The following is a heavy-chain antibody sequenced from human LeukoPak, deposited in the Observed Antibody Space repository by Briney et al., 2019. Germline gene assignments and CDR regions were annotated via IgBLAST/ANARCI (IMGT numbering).Heavy chain of an antibody. J-gene: IGHJ4*02. CDR1: GFTFSDYW. CDR2: IKEDGSEK. CDR3: ARHTSSDY. V-gene: IGHV3-7*01. Sequence: GGSLRLSCAASGFTFSDYWMTWVRQAPGKGLEWVANIKEDGSEKYYVDPVKGRFTISRDNTKNSLFLQMSSLRAEDTAIYYCARHTSSDYWGQGTLVTVSS.